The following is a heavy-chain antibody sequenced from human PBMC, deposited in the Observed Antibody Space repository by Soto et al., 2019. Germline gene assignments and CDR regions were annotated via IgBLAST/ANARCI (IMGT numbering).Heavy chain of an antibody. CDR1: GGSFSGYY. D-gene: IGHD3-3*01. V-gene: IGHV4-34*01. Sequence: TLSLTCAVYGGSFSGYYWSWIRQPPGKGLEWIGEINHSGSTNYNPSLKSRVTISVDTSKNQFSLKLSSVTAADTAVYYCARGPELRFWVSDYWGQGTLVTVSS. CDR3: ARGPELRFWVSDY. CDR2: INHSGST. J-gene: IGHJ4*02.